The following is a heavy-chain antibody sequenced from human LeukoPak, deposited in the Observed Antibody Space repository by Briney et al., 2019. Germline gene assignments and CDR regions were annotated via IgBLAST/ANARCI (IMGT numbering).Heavy chain of an antibody. Sequence: GASVKVSCKASGYTFTGYYMHWVRQAPGQGLEWMGWINPNSGGTNYAQKFQGRVTMTRDTSISTAYMELSRLRSDDTAVYYCARARRITMVRGVMNYYMDVWGKGTTVTISS. V-gene: IGHV1-2*02. CDR3: ARARRITMVRGVMNYYMDV. CDR2: INPNSGGT. J-gene: IGHJ6*03. CDR1: GYTFTGYY. D-gene: IGHD3-10*01.